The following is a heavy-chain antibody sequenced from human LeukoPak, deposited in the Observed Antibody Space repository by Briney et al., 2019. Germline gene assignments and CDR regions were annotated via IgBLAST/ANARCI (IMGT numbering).Heavy chain of an antibody. Sequence: PGGSLRLSCAASGFTFSSYSMNWVRQAPGKGLEWVSSISSSSSCIYYADSVKGRFTISRDNAKNSLYLQMNSLRAEDTAVYYCARDQLVGVRDYMDVWGKGTTVTVSS. CDR2: ISSSSSCI. CDR3: ARDQLVGVRDYMDV. J-gene: IGHJ6*03. V-gene: IGHV3-21*01. D-gene: IGHD1-26*01. CDR1: GFTFSSYS.